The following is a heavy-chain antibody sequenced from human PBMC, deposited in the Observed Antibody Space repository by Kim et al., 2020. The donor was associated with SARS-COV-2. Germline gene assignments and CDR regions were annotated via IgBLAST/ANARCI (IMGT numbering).Heavy chain of an antibody. Sequence: GGSLRLSCAASGFTFSSYGMHWVRQAPGKGLEWVAVISYDGSNKYYADSVKGRFTISRDNSKNTLYLQMNSLRAEDTAVYYCAKDPGYSSSWSRIDYWGQGTLVTVSS. D-gene: IGHD6-13*01. CDR1: GFTFSSYG. V-gene: IGHV3-30*18. J-gene: IGHJ4*02. CDR3: AKDPGYSSSWSRIDY. CDR2: ISYDGSNK.